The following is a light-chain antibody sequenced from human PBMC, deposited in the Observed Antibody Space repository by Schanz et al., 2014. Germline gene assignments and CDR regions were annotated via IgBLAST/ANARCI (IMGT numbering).Light chain of an antibody. Sequence: QSVLTQPPSASGTPGQRVTISCSGSTPNIGSNTINWYQQLPGTAPKLLIHTNNQRPSGVPDRFSASKSDTSASLAISGLRSEDEADYYCAAWDDSLSGRVFGGGTKLTVL. CDR3: AAWDDSLSGRV. CDR1: TPNIGSNT. J-gene: IGLJ3*02. CDR2: TNN. V-gene: IGLV1-44*01.